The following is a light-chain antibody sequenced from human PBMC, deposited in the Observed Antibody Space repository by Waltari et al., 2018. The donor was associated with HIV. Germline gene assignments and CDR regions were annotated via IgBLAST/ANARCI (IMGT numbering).Light chain of an antibody. CDR3: SSYTRRGTVV. Sequence: QSALTQPASVSGSPGQSILLPCTGRPSAIGYHDYVYWYQQYPGPAPKALIYEVTRRPSGTSSRFSGSKSATTAFLAISKLQTDDEADYFCSSYTRRGTVVFGGGTRLTVL. CDR2: EVT. CDR1: PSAIGYHDY. V-gene: IGLV2-14*01. J-gene: IGLJ2*01.